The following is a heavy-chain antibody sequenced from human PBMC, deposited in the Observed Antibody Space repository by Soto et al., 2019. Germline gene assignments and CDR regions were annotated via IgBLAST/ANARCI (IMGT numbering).Heavy chain of an antibody. J-gene: IGHJ2*01. D-gene: IGHD3-10*01. V-gene: IGHV1-18*04. CDR1: GFSFPTYG. CDR3: ARGNCYGSFWYFDL. CDR2: ITASNGNT. Sequence: GASVKVSCKASGFSFPTYGITWVRQAPGQGLEWMGWITASNGNTHYAQNLQGRVTMTTDTSTSTAYMELWRLTSDDTAVYYCARGNCYGSFWYFDLWGRGTLVTVSS.